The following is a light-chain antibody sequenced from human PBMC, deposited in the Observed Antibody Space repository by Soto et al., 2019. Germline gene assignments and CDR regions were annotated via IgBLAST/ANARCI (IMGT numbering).Light chain of an antibody. CDR3: QQYKSYSS. V-gene: IGKV1-5*01. Sequence: DIQMTQSPSTLSASVGDGVTITCRASESISNWLAWYQQKPGKAPKLLIYDASLESGVPSRFSGTGFGTEFTLTTSSLQSDDFATYYCQQYKSYSSFGPGTKVDIK. CDR2: DAS. J-gene: IGKJ3*01. CDR1: ESISNW.